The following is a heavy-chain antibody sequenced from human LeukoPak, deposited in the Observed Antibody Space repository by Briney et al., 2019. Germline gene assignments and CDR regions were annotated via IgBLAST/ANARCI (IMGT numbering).Heavy chain of an antibody. D-gene: IGHD2-15*01. CDR2: ISGSGGST. J-gene: IGHJ4*02. V-gene: IGHV3-23*01. CDR1: GFTFSSYG. CDR3: AKGGGSNSIYEY. Sequence: GGSLRLSCAASGFTFSSYGMSWVRQAPGKGLEWVSFISGSGGSTYYADSVKGRFTMSRDTSKNTLYLEMNSLRDDDTAAYYCAKGGGSNSIYEYWGQGTLVNVSS.